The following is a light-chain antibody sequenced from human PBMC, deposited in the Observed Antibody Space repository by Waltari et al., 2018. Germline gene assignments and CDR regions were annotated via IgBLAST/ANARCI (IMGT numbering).Light chain of an antibody. V-gene: IGKV1D-12*01. Sequence: DIQMTQSPSSVSASVGDRVTITCRASQGISSWLDWYQQKPGKAPNLLISAASSLQSGVPSRFSGSGSVTDFTLTISSLQPEDFATYYCLQTNSLPFTFGGGTNVEIK. J-gene: IGKJ4*01. CDR2: AAS. CDR3: LQTNSLPFT. CDR1: QGISSW.